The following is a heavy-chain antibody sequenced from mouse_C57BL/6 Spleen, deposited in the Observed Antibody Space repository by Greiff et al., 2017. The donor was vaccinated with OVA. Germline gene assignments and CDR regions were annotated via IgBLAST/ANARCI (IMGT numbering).Heavy chain of an antibody. D-gene: IGHD2-2*01. V-gene: IGHV1-72*01. CDR2: IDPNSGGT. CDR1: GYTFTSYW. J-gene: IGHJ3*01. CDR3: AMAGGYDDGWFAD. Sequence: QVQLQQPGAELVKPGASVKLSCKASGYTFTSYWMHWVKQRPGRGLEWIGRIDPNSGGTKYNEKFKSKATLTVDKPSSTAYMQLSSLTSEGSAVYDCAMAGGYDDGWFADWGQGTLVTVSA.